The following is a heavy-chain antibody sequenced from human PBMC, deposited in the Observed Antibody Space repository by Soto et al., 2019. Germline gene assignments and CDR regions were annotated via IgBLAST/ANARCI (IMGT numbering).Heavy chain of an antibody. J-gene: IGHJ4*02. CDR3: AREGGTMIVG. Sequence: QVQLQESGPGLVKPSQTLSLTCTVSGGSISSGGYYWSWIRQHPGKGLEWIGYIYYSRTTYYNPSLKSSVTILVDTSKNQFSLRLSSVTAADTAVYYSAREGGTMIVGWCQGTLVTVSS. V-gene: IGHV4-31*01. CDR1: GGSISSGGYY. CDR2: IYYSRTT. D-gene: IGHD3-22*01.